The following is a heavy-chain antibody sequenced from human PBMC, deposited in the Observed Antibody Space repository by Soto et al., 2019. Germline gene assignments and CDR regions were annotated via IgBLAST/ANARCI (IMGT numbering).Heavy chain of an antibody. CDR1: GDSVSSNSAA. Sequence: SQTLSLTCAISGDSVSSNSAAWNWIRQSPSRGLEWLGRTYYRSKWYNDYAVSVKSRITINPDTSKNQFSLQLISVTPEDTAVYYCARDNYDFWSGYDNWFDPWGQGTLVTVSS. CDR2: TYYRSKWYN. J-gene: IGHJ5*02. D-gene: IGHD3-3*01. CDR3: ARDNYDFWSGYDNWFDP. V-gene: IGHV6-1*01.